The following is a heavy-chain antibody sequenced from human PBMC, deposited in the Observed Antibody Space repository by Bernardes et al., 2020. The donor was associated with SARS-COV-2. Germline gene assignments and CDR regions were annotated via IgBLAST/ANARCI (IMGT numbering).Heavy chain of an antibody. V-gene: IGHV2-5*02. D-gene: IGHD3-3*01. CDR2: IYWDDDK. J-gene: IGHJ6*02. Sequence: SGPTLVKPTQTLTLTCTFSVFSLTTSGVSVAWIRQPPGKALEWLALIYWDDDKRYSPFLKNRLIITKDTSKNQVVLKMTNMDPADTGTYYCAHRRAVFGVVKSDGMDVWGQGTTVTVSS. CDR1: VFSLTTSGVS. CDR3: AHRRAVFGVVKSDGMDV.